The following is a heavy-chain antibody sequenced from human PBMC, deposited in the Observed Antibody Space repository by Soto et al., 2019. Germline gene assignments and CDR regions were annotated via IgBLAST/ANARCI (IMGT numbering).Heavy chain of an antibody. CDR3: ARDGADYDILTGYYDYYYHGMDV. CDR1: GFAFRSYG. D-gene: IGHD3-9*01. J-gene: IGHJ6*02. Sequence: GGSLRLSCVASGFAFRSYGMNWVRQAPGKGLEWVSSISTSSSAMYYTDSVKGRFTISRDNARNSLYLQMKSLRAEDTAVYFCARDGADYDILTGYYDYYYHGMDVWGQGTTVTVSS. V-gene: IGHV3-21*06. CDR2: ISTSSSAM.